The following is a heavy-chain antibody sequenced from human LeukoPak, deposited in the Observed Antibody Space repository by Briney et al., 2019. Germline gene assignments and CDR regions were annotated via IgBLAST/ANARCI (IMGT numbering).Heavy chain of an antibody. D-gene: IGHD1-14*01. CDR3: ATPRIGGPGIDF. CDR1: GGSIRSSSFY. J-gene: IGHJ4*01. V-gene: IGHV4-39*01. CDR2: IYYSGTT. Sequence: KPSETLSLTCSVSGGSIRSSSFYCGWIRQPPGKGLEWIGNIYYSGTTYYSPSLRSRVTMSVDTSKSQFSLRLRSVSAEDTAVYYCATPRIGGPGIDFWGLGTLVTVSS.